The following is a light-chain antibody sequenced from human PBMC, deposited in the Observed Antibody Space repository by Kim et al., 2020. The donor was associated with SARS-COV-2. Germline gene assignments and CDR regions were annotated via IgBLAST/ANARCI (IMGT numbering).Light chain of an antibody. CDR1: QSVSRN. CDR3: QQYNNWPLYT. V-gene: IGKV3-15*01. J-gene: IGKJ2*01. CDR2: GAS. Sequence: VSPGERATRSCRASQSVSRNLAWYQQKPGQAPRLLMYGASTRATGIPARFSGSGSGTEFTLTITSLQSEDFAVYYCQQYNNWPLYTFGQGTKLEI.